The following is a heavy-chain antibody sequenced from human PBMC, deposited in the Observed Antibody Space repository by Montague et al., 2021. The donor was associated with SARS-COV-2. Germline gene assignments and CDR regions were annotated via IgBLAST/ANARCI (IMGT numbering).Heavy chain of an antibody. D-gene: IGHD2-2*02. CDR1: GGSISSGGYY. V-gene: IGHV4-31*03. Sequence: TLSLTCTVSGGSISSGGYYWSWIRQHPGKGLEWIGYIYYSGSTYYNPSLKSRVTISVDTSKNQFSLKLSSVTAADTAVYSCARATPGYCSSTSCYTGHAFDVWGQGTMVTVSS. CDR2: IYYSGST. J-gene: IGHJ3*01. CDR3: ARATPGYCSSTSCYTGHAFDV.